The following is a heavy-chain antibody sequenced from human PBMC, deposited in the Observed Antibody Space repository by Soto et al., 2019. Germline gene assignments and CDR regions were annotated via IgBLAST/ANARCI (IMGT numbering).Heavy chain of an antibody. CDR1: GYNFTSYA. CDR2: INAGNGNT. J-gene: IGHJ4*02. V-gene: IGHV1-3*01. Sequence: ASVKGSCKASGYNFTSYAMHWVRQAPGQKVEWMGWINAGNGNTKYSQKFQGRVTITRDTSASTAYMELSSLRSEDTAVYYCARKDYYDSSGYRRDFDYWGQGTLVTVSS. CDR3: ARKDYYDSSGYRRDFDY. D-gene: IGHD3-22*01.